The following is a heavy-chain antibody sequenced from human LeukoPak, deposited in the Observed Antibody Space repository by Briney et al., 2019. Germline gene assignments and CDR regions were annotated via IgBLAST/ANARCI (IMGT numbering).Heavy chain of an antibody. CDR1: GYTFTSYD. Sequence: ASVTVSFTASGYTFTSYDINWVRQAPGPGLEWMGWMNPNSGNTGYAQKFQGRVTMTRNTSISTAYMELSSLRSDDTGVYYCARGHGYYYYMDVWGQGTTVTVSS. V-gene: IGHV1-8*01. J-gene: IGHJ6*03. CDR2: MNPNSGNT. D-gene: IGHD3-3*01. CDR3: ARGHGYYYYMDV.